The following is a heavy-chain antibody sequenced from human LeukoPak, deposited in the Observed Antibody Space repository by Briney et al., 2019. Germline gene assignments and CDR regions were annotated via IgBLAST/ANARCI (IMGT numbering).Heavy chain of an antibody. Sequence: NPSETLSLTCAVYGGSFSGYYWSWIRQPPGKGLEWIGEINHSGSTNYNPSLKSRVTISVDTSKNQFSLKLSSVTAADTAVYYCARDGGYCSGGSCYSVSWFDPWGQGTLVTVSS. V-gene: IGHV4-34*01. D-gene: IGHD2-15*01. J-gene: IGHJ5*02. CDR2: INHSGST. CDR1: GGSFSGYY. CDR3: ARDGGYCSGGSCYSVSWFDP.